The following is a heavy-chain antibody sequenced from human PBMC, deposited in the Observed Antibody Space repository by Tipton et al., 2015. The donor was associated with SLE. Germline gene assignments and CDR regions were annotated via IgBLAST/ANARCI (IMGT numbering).Heavy chain of an antibody. V-gene: IGHV4-39*07. CDR1: GDSFISSGFF. D-gene: IGHD3-3*01. CDR3: ARHEWKIAVDY. CDR2: ISSGGST. J-gene: IGHJ4*02. Sequence: GLVKPSETLSLTCTFSGDSFISSGFFWGWIRQAPGKELEWIGSISSGGSTSYNPSLNSRLTISLDTSKNQFSLRLTSVTAADTAVYYCARHEWKIAVDYWGQGILVTVSS.